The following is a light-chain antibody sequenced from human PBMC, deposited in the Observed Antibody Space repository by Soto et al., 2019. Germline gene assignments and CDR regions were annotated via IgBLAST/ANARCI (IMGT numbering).Light chain of an antibody. Sequence: QSVLTQPPSASGSLGQSVTFSCTGTSSDVGGYNYVSWYQQHPGKAPKLIIYEVHKRPSVVPDRFSGSKSGNTASLTVSGLQDEDEADYHCSSYGGNDWVFGGGTKLTVL. V-gene: IGLV2-8*01. CDR1: SSDVGGYNY. CDR3: SSYGGNDWV. CDR2: EVH. J-gene: IGLJ3*02.